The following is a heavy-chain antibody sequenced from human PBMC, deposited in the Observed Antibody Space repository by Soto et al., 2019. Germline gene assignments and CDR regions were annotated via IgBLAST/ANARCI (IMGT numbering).Heavy chain of an antibody. D-gene: IGHD2-2*01. CDR1: GFTFRSHT. CDR3: ARENKDVNKSTSISSGFHGMDV. V-gene: IGHV3-21*01. Sequence: PGGSLRLSCEGSGFTFRSHTMNWVRQAPGRGLEWVASISTSSSFIYYGDSVRGRFIISRDNAKNSLELQMDSLRVEDTAVYYCARENKDVNKSTSISSGFHGMDVWGQGITVTVSS. J-gene: IGHJ6*02. CDR2: ISTSSSFI.